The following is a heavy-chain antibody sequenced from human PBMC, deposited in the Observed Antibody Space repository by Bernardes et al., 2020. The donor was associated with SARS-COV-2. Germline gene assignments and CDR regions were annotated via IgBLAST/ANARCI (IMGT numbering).Heavy chain of an antibody. J-gene: IGHJ6*02. V-gene: IGHV1-18*01. D-gene: IGHD2-15*01. Sequence: ASVKVSCKASGYTFTSYGISWVRQAPGQGLEWMGWISAYNGNTNYAQKLQGRVTMTTDTSTSTAYMELRSLRSDDTAVYYCARDPGDIVVVVDEPFYYYYGMDVWGQGTTVTVSS. CDR3: ARDPGDIVVVVDEPFYYYYGMDV. CDR2: ISAYNGNT. CDR1: GYTFTSYG.